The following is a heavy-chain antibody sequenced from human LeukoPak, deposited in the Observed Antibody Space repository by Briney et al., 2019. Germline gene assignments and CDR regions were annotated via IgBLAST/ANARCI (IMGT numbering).Heavy chain of an antibody. V-gene: IGHV4-31*03. CDR1: GGSISSGAYY. Sequence: PSETLSLTCTVSGGSISSGAYYWNWIRQHPGKGLEWIGYIFHSGGTYYNPSLKSRVSISVDTSKNQFSLKMSSVTAADTAVYHCARSYFDSSGYLYYFDYWGQGTLVPVSS. J-gene: IGHJ4*02. CDR2: IFHSGGT. CDR3: ARSYFDSSGYLYYFDY. D-gene: IGHD3-22*01.